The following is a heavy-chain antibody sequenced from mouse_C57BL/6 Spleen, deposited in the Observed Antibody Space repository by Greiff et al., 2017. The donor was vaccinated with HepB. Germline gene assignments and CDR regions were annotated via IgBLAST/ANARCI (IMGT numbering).Heavy chain of an antibody. D-gene: IGHD2-3*01. Sequence: VQLQESGAELVKPGASVKMSCKASGYTFTTYPIEWMKQNHGKSLEWIGNFHPYNDDTKYNEKFKGKATLTLEKSSSTVYLELSRLTSDDSAFYYCARGMYDGYYSYYFDYWGQGTTLTVSS. J-gene: IGHJ2*01. CDR3: ARGMYDGYYSYYFDY. CDR1: GYTFTTYP. CDR2: FHPYNDDT. V-gene: IGHV1-47*01.